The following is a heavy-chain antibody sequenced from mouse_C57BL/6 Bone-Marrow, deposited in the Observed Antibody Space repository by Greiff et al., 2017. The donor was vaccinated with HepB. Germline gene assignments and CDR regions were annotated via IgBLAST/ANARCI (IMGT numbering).Heavy chain of an antibody. D-gene: IGHD2-1*01. V-gene: IGHV2-2*01. J-gene: IGHJ2*01. CDR1: GFSLTSYG. Sequence: VQLKESGPGLVQPSPSLSITCTVSGFSLTSYGVHWVRQSPGKGLEWLGVVWSGGSTDYNAAFISRLSLSKDNSKSQVFFKMNSLQADDTAIYYCARSPNGNYPYFDYWGQGTTLTVSS. CDR3: ARSPNGNYPYFDY. CDR2: VWSGGST.